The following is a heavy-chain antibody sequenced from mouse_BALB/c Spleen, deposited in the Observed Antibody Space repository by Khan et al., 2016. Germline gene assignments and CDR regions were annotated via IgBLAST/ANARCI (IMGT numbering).Heavy chain of an antibody. D-gene: IGHD1-2*01. CDR3: ARLHYYGYMNY. V-gene: IGHV4-1*02. CDR2: INPDSSTI. J-gene: IGHJ2*01. CDR1: GFDFSRYW. Sequence: EVKLLESGGGLVQPGGSLKLSCAASGFDFSRYWMSWVRQAPGKGLEWIGEINPDSSTINYTPSLKDKFIISRDNAKNTLYLQMSNVRSEDTALYYCARLHYYGYMNYWGQGTTRTVSS.